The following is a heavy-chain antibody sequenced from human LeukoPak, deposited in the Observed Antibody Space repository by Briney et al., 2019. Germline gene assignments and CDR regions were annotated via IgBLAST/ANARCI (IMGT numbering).Heavy chain of an antibody. V-gene: IGHV3-33*01. CDR2: IWYDGSNE. Sequence: GGSLRLSCATSGFTFSAYGMHWVRQAPGKGLEWVTVIWYDGSNEYYADSVKGRFTISRDNSRNTLYLQMNSLRAEDTAVYYCARYSGSYYGGQSYFDYWGQGTLVTVSS. CDR3: ARYSGSYYGGQSYFDY. D-gene: IGHD1-26*01. J-gene: IGHJ4*02. CDR1: GFTFSAYG.